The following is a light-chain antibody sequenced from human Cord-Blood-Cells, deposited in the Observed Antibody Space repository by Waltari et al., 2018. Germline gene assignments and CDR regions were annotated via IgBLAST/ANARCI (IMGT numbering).Light chain of an antibody. CDR1: QGISNY. J-gene: IGKJ4*01. V-gene: IGKV1-27*01. CDR2: AAS. Sequence: DIQMTQSPSSLSASVGDRVTITCRASQGISNYFAWYQQKPRKVPKLLSYAASTLQSGVPSRFSGSGAGTYFTLTISSLQPEDVATYYCQKYNSAPLTFGGGTKVEIK. CDR3: QKYNSAPLT.